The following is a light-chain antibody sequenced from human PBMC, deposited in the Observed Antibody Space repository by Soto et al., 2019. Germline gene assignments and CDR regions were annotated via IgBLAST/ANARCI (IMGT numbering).Light chain of an antibody. CDR1: SSDVGGYNY. J-gene: IGLJ1*01. CDR2: DVS. V-gene: IGLV2-14*01. CDR3: SSYTSSSTV. Sequence: QSVLTQPASVSGSPGQSITISCTGTSSDVGGYNYVSWYQQHPGKAPKLMIYDVSNRPSGVSNRFSGSKSGNTASLTISGLQAEDEADHYCSSYTSSSTVFGTGTKLTVL.